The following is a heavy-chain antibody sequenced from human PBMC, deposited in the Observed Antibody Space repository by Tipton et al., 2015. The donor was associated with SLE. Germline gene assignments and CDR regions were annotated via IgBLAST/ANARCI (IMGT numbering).Heavy chain of an antibody. J-gene: IGHJ6*02. CDR3: VKASSWNYENGMDV. Sequence: SLRLSCSASGFTFSRYAMDWVRQAPGKGLEYVSAISNNGGYTYYADSVKGRFTISRDNSKNTLWLQMSSLRAEDTALYYYVKASSWNYENGMDVWGQGTMVTVSS. V-gene: IGHV3-64D*06. CDR2: ISNNGGYT. D-gene: IGHD1-7*01. CDR1: GFTFSRYA.